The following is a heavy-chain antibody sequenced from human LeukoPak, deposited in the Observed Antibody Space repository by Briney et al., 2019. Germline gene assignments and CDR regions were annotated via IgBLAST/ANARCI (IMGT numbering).Heavy chain of an antibody. CDR2: IYTSGST. D-gene: IGHD1-14*01. V-gene: IGHV4-4*07. CDR3: ARVSSDTNPYYYYMDV. CDR1: GFTFNMFW. Sequence: GSLRLSCKASGFTFNMFWMAWIRQPAGKGLEWIGRIYTSGSTNYNPSLKSRVTMSVDTSKNQFSLKLSSVTAADTAVYYCARVSSDTNPYYYYMDVWGKGTTVTVSS. J-gene: IGHJ6*03.